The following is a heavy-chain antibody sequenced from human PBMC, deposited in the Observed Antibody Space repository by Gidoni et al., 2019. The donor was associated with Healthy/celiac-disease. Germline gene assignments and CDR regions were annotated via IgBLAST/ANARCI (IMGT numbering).Heavy chain of an antibody. V-gene: IGHV4-31*03. Sequence: QVQLQESGPGLVKPSQTLSLTCTVSACSIRRCGYYWSWIRQHPGKGLEWIGYIYYSGSTYYNPYLKSRVTISVDTSKNQFSLKLSSVTAADTAVYYCARGDHDFWSGYYDAKFDYWGQGTLVTVSS. CDR2: IYYSGST. J-gene: IGHJ4*02. D-gene: IGHD3-3*01. CDR3: ARGDHDFWSGYYDAKFDY. CDR1: ACSIRRCGYY.